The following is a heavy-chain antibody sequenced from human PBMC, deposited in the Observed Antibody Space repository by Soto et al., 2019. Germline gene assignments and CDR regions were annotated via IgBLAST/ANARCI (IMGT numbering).Heavy chain of an antibody. CDR2: ISAYNGNT. Sequence: ASVKVSCKASGYTFTSYGISWVRQAPGQGLEWMGWISAYNGNTNYAQKLQGRVTMTTDTSTSTAYMELRSLRSDDTAVYYCARSRSNYDFWSGPPAGAFDIWGQGTMVTVSS. CDR3: ARSRSNYDFWSGPPAGAFDI. D-gene: IGHD3-3*01. CDR1: GYTFTSYG. V-gene: IGHV1-18*01. J-gene: IGHJ3*02.